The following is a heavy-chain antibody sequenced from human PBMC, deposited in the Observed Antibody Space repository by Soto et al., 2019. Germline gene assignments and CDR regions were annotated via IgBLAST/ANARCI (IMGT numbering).Heavy chain of an antibody. CDR1: GGSFSGYY. Sequence: QVQLQQWGAGLLKPSETLSLTCAVYGGSFSGYYWSWIRQPPGKGLEWIGEINHSGSTNYNPSLKRRVTIPVDTSNNQSSLKLRSVTAADTAVYYWARRDIVVVPAATRGAGLDPLGHGTLVTVSS. J-gene: IGHJ5*02. V-gene: IGHV4-34*01. CDR2: INHSGST. D-gene: IGHD2-2*01. CDR3: ARRDIVVVPAATRGAGLDP.